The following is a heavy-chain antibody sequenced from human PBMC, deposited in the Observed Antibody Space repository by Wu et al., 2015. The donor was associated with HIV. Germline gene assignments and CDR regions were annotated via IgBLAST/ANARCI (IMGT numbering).Heavy chain of an antibody. V-gene: IGHV1-2*02. D-gene: IGHD3-9*01. CDR1: EYTFTGYY. J-gene: IGHJ4*02. CDR2: INPNSGGT. Sequence: QVQLLQSGAEVKKPGASVKVSCKASEYTFTGYYMHWLRQAPGQGLEWMGWINPNSGGTNFAQNFQDRVTLTRDTSISTAYMEMSGLRSDDTAVYYCARDYYDASTTYSHYFFDLWGQGTLVTVSS. CDR3: ARDYYDASTTYSHYFFDL.